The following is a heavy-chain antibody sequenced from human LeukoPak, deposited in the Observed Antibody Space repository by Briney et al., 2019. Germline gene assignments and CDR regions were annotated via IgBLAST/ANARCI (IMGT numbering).Heavy chain of an antibody. CDR2: ISGSGGST. CDR1: GFTFSSYA. D-gene: IGHD3-10*01. J-gene: IGHJ4*02. Sequence: GGSLRLSCAASGFTFSSYAMSWVRQAPGKGLEWVSDISGSGGSTYYADSVKGRFTISRDNSKDTLYLQMNSLRAEDTAVYYCAKSITMVRGVIPFDYWGQGTLVTVSS. CDR3: AKSITMVRGVIPFDY. V-gene: IGHV3-23*01.